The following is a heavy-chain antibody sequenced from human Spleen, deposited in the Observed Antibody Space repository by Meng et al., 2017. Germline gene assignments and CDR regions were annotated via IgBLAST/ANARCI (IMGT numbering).Heavy chain of an antibody. Sequence: LQLPEPGPGLVKPSETLSLTCTVSGGSISSTSYYWGWIRQPPGKGLEWIASIFHSGSTYYNPSLKSRVTISVDTSKNQFSLKLSSVTAADTAVYYCARYAIVAGVFDLWGRGTLVTVSS. J-gene: IGHJ2*01. CDR1: GGSISSTSYY. V-gene: IGHV4-39*07. CDR2: IFHSGST. CDR3: ARYAIVAGVFDL. D-gene: IGHD5-12*01.